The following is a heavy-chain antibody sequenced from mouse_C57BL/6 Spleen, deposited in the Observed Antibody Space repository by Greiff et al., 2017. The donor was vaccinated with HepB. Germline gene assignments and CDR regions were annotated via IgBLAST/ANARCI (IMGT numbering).Heavy chain of an antibody. CDR3: ARQDQVVYYGSSYENYFDY. V-gene: IGHV1-7*01. J-gene: IGHJ2*01. CDR2: INPSSGYT. Sequence: VQLQQSGAELAKPGASVKLSCKASGYTFTSYWMHWVKQRPGQGLEWIGYINPSSGYTKYNQKFKDKATLTADKSSSTAYMQLSSLTYEDSAFYYCARQDQVVYYGSSYENYFDYWGQGTTLTVSS. CDR1: GYTFTSYW. D-gene: IGHD1-1*01.